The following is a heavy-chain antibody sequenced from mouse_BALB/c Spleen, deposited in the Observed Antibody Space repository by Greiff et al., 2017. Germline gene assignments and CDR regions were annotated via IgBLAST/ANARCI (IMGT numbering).Heavy chain of an antibody. V-gene: IGHV1-63*02. Sequence: QVQLLQSGAELVRPGTSVKISCKASGYTFTNYWLGWVKQRPGHGLEWIGDIYRGGGYTNYNEKFKGKATLTADTSSSTAYMQLSSLTSEDSAVYFCARDYDSSYPAWFAYWGQGTLVTVSA. CDR3: ARDYDSSYPAWFAY. CDR1: GYTFTNYW. CDR2: IYRGGGYT. D-gene: IGHD1-1*01. J-gene: IGHJ3*01.